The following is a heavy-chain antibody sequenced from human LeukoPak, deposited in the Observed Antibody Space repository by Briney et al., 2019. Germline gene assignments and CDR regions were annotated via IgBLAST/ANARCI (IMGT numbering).Heavy chain of an antibody. J-gene: IGHJ4*02. D-gene: IGHD1-26*01. V-gene: IGHV4-39*07. CDR2: IYYSGST. Sequence: SETLSLTCTVSGGSIGSSSYYWGWIRQPPGKGLEWIGSIYYSGSTYYNPSLKSRVTISVDTSKNQFSLKLSSVTAADTAVYYCARDTSGSYDYWGQGTLVTVSS. CDR1: GGSIGSSSYY. CDR3: ARDTSGSYDY.